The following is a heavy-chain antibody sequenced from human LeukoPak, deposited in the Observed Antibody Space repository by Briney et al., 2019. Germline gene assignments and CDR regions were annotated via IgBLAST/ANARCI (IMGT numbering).Heavy chain of an antibody. CDR2: IYTSGST. Sequence: SETLSLTCTVSGGSISSYYWSWARQPPGKGLEWIGYIYTSGSTNYNPSLKSRVTISVDTSKNQFSLKLSSVTAADTAVYYCARQRSIAARPHYYYYTDVWGKGTTVTVSS. J-gene: IGHJ6*03. V-gene: IGHV4-4*09. CDR1: GGSISSYY. D-gene: IGHD6-6*01. CDR3: ARQRSIAARPHYYYYTDV.